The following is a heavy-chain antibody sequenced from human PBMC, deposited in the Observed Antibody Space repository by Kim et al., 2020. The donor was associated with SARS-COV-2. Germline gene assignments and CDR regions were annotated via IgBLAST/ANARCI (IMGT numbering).Heavy chain of an antibody. CDR2: IIPILGIA. D-gene: IGHD3-10*01. CDR1: GGTFSSYA. V-gene: IGHV1-69*04. Sequence: SVKVSCKASGGTFSSYAISWVRQAPGQGLEWMGRIIPILGIANYAQKFQGRVTITADKSTSTAYMELSSLRSEDTAVYYCARGDVLLWFGDLDYYGMDVWGQGTTVTVSS. J-gene: IGHJ6*02. CDR3: ARGDVLLWFGDLDYYGMDV.